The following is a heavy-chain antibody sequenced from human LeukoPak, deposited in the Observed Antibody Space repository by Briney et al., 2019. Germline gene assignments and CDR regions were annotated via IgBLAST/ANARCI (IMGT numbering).Heavy chain of an antibody. CDR3: ARDADDSSGYSNFDY. CDR2: TNPSGGST. D-gene: IGHD3-22*01. V-gene: IGHV1-46*01. J-gene: IGHJ4*02. Sequence: ASVKVSCKASGYTFTSYYIHWVRQAPGQGLEWMGITNPSGGSTSYAQKFQGRVTMTRDTSTSTVYMELRSLRSEDTAVYYCARDADDSSGYSNFDYWGQGTLVTVSS. CDR1: GYTFTSYY.